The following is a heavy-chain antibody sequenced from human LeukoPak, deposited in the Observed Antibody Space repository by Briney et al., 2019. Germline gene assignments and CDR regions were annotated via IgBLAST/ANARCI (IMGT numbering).Heavy chain of an antibody. V-gene: IGHV3-23*01. J-gene: IGHJ4*02. D-gene: IGHD4-17*01. CDR1: GFTFSNSA. CDR2: ISGSGGTT. Sequence: GGSLRLSCAASGFTFSNSAMRWVRQAPGKGLEWVSAISGSGGTTYYADSVKGRFTISRDNPKNTLYLQMNSLRAEDTAVYYCAKEGTSSVTTPYADYWGQGTLVTVSS. CDR3: AKEGTSSVTTPYADY.